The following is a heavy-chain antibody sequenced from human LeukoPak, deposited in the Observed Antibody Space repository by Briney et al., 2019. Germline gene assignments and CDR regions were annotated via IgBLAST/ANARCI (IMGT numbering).Heavy chain of an antibody. CDR3: ARDWVVIAMGGYYFDY. Sequence: GASVKVSCKASGGTFSSYAISWVRQAPGQGLEWMGGIIPIFGTANYAQKFQGRVTITADESTSTAYMELSSLRSEDAAVYYCARDWVVIAMGGYYFDYWGQGTLVTVSS. J-gene: IGHJ4*02. D-gene: IGHD2-21*01. CDR2: IIPIFGTA. CDR1: GGTFSSYA. V-gene: IGHV1-69*13.